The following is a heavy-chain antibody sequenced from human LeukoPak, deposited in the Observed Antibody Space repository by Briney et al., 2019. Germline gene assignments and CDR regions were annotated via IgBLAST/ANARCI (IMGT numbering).Heavy chain of an antibody. CDR1: GYTFTSYG. Sequence: ASVKVSCKASGYTFTSYGISWVRLAPGQGLEWMGWISAYNGNTNYAQKLQGRVTMTTDTSTSTAYMELRSLRSDDTAVYYCARDNPSYYYYYGIDVWGQGTTVTVSS. CDR3: ARDNPSYYYYYGIDV. CDR2: ISAYNGNT. J-gene: IGHJ6*02. V-gene: IGHV1-18*01. D-gene: IGHD1-14*01.